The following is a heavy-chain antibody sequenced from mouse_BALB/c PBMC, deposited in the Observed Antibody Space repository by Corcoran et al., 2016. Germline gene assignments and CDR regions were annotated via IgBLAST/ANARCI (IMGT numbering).Heavy chain of an antibody. V-gene: IGHV9-3-1*01. CDR2: INTYTGEP. Sequence: QIQLVQSGPELKKPGETVKISCKASGYTFTNYGMNWVKQAPGKGLKWMGWINTYTGEPTYADDFKGRFAFSLETSASTAYLQINNLKNEDTATYFCARKGDYRYPGDDWGQGTTLTVSS. D-gene: IGHD2-14*01. J-gene: IGHJ2*01. CDR1: GYTFTNYG. CDR3: ARKGDYRYPGDD.